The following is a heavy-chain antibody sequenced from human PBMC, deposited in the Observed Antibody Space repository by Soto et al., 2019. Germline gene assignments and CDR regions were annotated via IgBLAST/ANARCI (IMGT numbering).Heavy chain of an antibody. CDR1: GGTFSSYT. CDR3: ARGCSGGSCYSGAFDI. V-gene: IGHV1-69*02. CDR2: IIPILGIA. D-gene: IGHD2-15*01. J-gene: IGHJ3*02. Sequence: QVQLVQSGAEVKKPGSSVKVSCKASGGTFSSYTISWVRQAPGQGLEWMGRIIPILGIANYAQKFQGRVTITADKSTSTAYMELSSLRSEDTAVYYCARGCSGGSCYSGAFDIWGQGTMVTVSS.